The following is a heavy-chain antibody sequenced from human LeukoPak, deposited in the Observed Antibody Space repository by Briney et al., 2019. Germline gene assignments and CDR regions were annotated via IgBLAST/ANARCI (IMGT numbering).Heavy chain of an antibody. D-gene: IGHD3-10*01. J-gene: IGHJ4*02. CDR2: ISSSSSTI. CDR3: ARDGKVRGVFDY. V-gene: IGHV3-48*01. CDR1: GFTFSSYS. Sequence: GGSLRLSCAASGFTFSSYSMNWVRQAPGKGLEWVSCISSSSSTIYYADSVKGRFTISRDNAKNSLYLQMNSLRAEDTAVYYCARDGKVRGVFDYWGQGTLVTVSS.